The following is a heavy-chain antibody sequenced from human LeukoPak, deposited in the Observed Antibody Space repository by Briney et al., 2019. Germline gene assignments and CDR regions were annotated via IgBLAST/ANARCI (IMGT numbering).Heavy chain of an antibody. CDR1: GGSISSYY. CDR3: ARVGTTGYYYYMDV. V-gene: IGHV4-4*07. Sequence: SETLSLTCTVSGGSISSYYWSWLRQPAGKGLEWFGRIYTSGSTNYNPSLKSRVTMSVDTSKNQFSLKLSSVTAAATAVYYCARVGTTGYYYYMDVWGKGTTVTVSS. CDR2: IYTSGST. J-gene: IGHJ6*03. D-gene: IGHD4-17*01.